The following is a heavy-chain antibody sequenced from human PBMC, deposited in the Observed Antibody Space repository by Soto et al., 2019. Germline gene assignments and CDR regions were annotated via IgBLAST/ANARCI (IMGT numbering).Heavy chain of an antibody. CDR2: MEPSSGRT. CDR3: ARGVTAGVDY. J-gene: IGHJ4*02. Sequence: VKVSCKASGYSFTGLDINWVRQTTGQGLEWMGWMEPSSGRTGYAQKFQGRVTMTRDTSINTAYMELSSLTSGDTAFYYCARGVTAGVDYWGQGTLVTVSS. V-gene: IGHV1-8*01. CDR1: GYSFTGLD. D-gene: IGHD1-26*01.